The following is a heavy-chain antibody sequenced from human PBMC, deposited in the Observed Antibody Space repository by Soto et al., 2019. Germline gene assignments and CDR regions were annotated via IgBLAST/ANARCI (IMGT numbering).Heavy chain of an antibody. D-gene: IGHD6-13*01. J-gene: IGHJ4*02. CDR3: AKFEIGGSWDSIPFDY. V-gene: IGHV3-30*18. CDR2: ISFDGSNK. CDR1: GFTFSNYG. Sequence: GGSLRLSCAASGFTFSNYGMHWVRQAPGKGLEWVSLISFDGSNKYYADSVKGRFTISRDDSKNTLYLQMNSLRPEDTAVYYCAKFEIGGSWDSIPFDYWGQGTLVTVSS.